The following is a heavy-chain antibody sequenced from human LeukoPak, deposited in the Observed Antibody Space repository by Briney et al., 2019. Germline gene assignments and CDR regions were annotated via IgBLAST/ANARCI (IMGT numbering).Heavy chain of an antibody. CDR2: IYHSGST. D-gene: IGHD6-13*01. CDR1: GYAISSGYF. V-gene: IGHV4-38-2*02. J-gene: IGHJ5*02. CDR3: ARGYSSSWYLNWFDP. Sequence: SETLSLTCSVSGYAISSGYFWGWIRQPPGKGLEWIGTIYHSGSTYYNPSLKSRVTISVDTSKNQFSLKLSSVTAADTAVYYCARGYSSSWYLNWFDPWGQGTLVTVSS.